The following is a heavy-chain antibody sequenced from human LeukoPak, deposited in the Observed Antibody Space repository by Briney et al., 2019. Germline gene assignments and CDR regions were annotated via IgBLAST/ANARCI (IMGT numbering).Heavy chain of an antibody. CDR1: GFTFSDHV. CDR3: AKDEGTIWNSKNDPFDI. Sequence: PGGSLRLSCAASGFTFSDHVMPWVRQAPGMGLEWVAVISKDGSKTFYAGSVEGRFTFSRDNSENTLYLQMNYLKPEDTAVYYCAKDEGTIWNSKNDPFDIWAQGTMVTVSS. D-gene: IGHD1-7*01. V-gene: IGHV3-30*17. CDR2: ISKDGSKT. J-gene: IGHJ3*02.